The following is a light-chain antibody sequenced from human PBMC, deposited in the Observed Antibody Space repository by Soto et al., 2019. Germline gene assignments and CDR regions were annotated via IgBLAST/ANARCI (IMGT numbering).Light chain of an antibody. CDR2: DVS. J-gene: IGLJ2*01. CDR1: SSDVGAYNY. V-gene: IGLV2-8*01. CDR3: ISYAGSSIVV. Sequence: QSALTQPPSASGSPGQSVTISCTGNSSDVGAYNYVSWYQQHPGKAPKLMIYDVSKRPSGVPDRFSGSKSGNTASLTVSGLQAEDEADFYCISYAGSSIVVFGGGTKLTVL.